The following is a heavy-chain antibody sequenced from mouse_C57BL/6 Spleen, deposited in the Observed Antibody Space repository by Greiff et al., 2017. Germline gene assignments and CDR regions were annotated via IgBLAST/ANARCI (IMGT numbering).Heavy chain of an antibody. Sequence: QVQLQQSGAELVRPGASVTLSCKASGYTFTDYEMHWVKQTPVHGLEWIGAIDPETGGTAYNQKFKGKAILTADKSSSTAYMELRSLTSEDSAVYYCTRSQLRLPAWLAYWGQGTLVTVSA. D-gene: IGHD3-2*02. CDR2: IDPETGGT. V-gene: IGHV1-15*01. J-gene: IGHJ3*01. CDR3: TRSQLRLPAWLAY. CDR1: GYTFTDYE.